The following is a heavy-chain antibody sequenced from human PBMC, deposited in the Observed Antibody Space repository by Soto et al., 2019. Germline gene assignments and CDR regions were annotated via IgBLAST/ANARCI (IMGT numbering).Heavy chain of an antibody. CDR2: IIPILGIA. Sequence: ASVKVSCKASGGTFSSYTISWVRQAPGQGLEWMGRIIPILGIANYAQKFQGRVTITADKSTSTAYMELSSLRSEDTAVYYCARDPSGSYGVDYWGQGTLVTVSS. V-gene: IGHV1-69*04. CDR1: GGTFSSYT. J-gene: IGHJ4*02. D-gene: IGHD1-26*01. CDR3: ARDPSGSYGVDY.